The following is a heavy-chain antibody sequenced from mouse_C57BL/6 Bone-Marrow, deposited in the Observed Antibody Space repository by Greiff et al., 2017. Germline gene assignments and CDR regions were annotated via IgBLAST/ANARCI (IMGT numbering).Heavy chain of an antibody. CDR2: IRNKANGYTT. D-gene: IGHD2-4*01. CDR1: GFTFTDYY. V-gene: IGHV7-3*01. J-gene: IGHJ4*01. CDR3: ARGYYDIRRGFYYAMDY. Sequence: EVQVVESGGGLVQPGGSLSLSCAASGFTFTDYYMSWVRQPPGKALEWLGFIRNKANGYTTEYSASVKGRFTISRDNYQSILYLQMNALRAEDSATYYCARGYYDIRRGFYYAMDYWGQGTSVTVSS.